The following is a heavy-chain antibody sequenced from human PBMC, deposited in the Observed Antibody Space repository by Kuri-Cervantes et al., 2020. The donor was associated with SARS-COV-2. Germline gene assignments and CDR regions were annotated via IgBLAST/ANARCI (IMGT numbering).Heavy chain of an antibody. CDR3: ARGRRDYPLLVEDSWYFNL. D-gene: IGHD4-11*01. J-gene: IGHJ2*01. V-gene: IGHV4-30-2*01. Sequence: LRLSCGVSGVSVTREGYSWNWVRQLPGKGLEWIGSISGDTSYNLSLDSRVTISLDTSRNQFSLNLRSVTAADTAVYYCARGRRDYPLLVEDSWYFNLWGRGNLV. CDR1: GVSVTREGYS. CDR2: ISGDT.